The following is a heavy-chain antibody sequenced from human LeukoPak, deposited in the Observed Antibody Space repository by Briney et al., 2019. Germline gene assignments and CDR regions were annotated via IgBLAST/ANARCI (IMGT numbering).Heavy chain of an antibody. V-gene: IGHV3-15*01. Sequence: GGSLRLSCAASGFTFSNAWMSWFRQAPGKGLEWVGRIRSNTDGGTIDYAAPVKGRFTISRDNSKNTLYLQMNSLRAEDTAVYYCARVPGDHNYFDYWGQGTLVTVSS. CDR1: GFTFSNAW. CDR2: IRSNTDGGTI. J-gene: IGHJ4*02. D-gene: IGHD7-27*01. CDR3: ARVPGDHNYFDY.